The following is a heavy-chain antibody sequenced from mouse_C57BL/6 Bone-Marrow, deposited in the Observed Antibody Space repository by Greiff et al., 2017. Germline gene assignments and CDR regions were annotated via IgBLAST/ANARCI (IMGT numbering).Heavy chain of an antibody. CDR2: IVPGSGST. CDR1: GYTFTGYW. D-gene: IGHD1-1*02. V-gene: IGHV1-9*01. Sequence: QVQLQQSGAELMKPGASVKLSCKATGYTFTGYWLEGVKQRPGHGLGWIGAIVPGSGSTNYNEKFKGKATFTAATSSNTAYMQLSSLTSEDSAIYYCARAGWLLLAWFAYWGQGTLVTVSA. J-gene: IGHJ3*01. CDR3: ARAGWLLLAWFAY.